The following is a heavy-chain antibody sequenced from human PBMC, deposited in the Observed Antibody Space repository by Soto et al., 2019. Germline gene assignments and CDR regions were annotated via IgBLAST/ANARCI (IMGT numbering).Heavy chain of an antibody. Sequence: GGSLRLSCAASGFTFSSYSMNWVRQAPGKGLEWVSYISSSSSTIYYADSVKGRFTISRDNAKNSLYLQMNSLRDEDTAVYYCARGTAYPLRFLEITPNYGMDVWGQGTTVTVSS. CDR3: ARGTAYPLRFLEITPNYGMDV. D-gene: IGHD3-3*01. J-gene: IGHJ6*02. V-gene: IGHV3-48*02. CDR1: GFTFSSYS. CDR2: ISSSSSTI.